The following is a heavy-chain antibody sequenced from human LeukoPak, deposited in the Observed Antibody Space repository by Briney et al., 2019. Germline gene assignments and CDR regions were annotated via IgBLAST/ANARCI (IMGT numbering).Heavy chain of an antibody. J-gene: IGHJ4*02. Sequence: PGRSLRLSCAASGFTFSSYWMSWVRQAPGKGLEWVANIKQDGSEKYYVDSVKGRFTISRDNAKNSLYLQMNSLRAEDTAVYYCARVGDSSGWSFDYWGQGTLVTVSS. CDR1: GFTFSSYW. D-gene: IGHD6-19*01. V-gene: IGHV3-7*01. CDR3: ARVGDSSGWSFDY. CDR2: IKQDGSEK.